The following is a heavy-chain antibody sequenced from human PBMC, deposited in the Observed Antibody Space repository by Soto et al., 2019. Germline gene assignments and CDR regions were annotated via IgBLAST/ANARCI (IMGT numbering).Heavy chain of an antibody. V-gene: IGHV4-34*01. CDR3: ARGSADFWSGYYYYYYGMDV. J-gene: IGHJ6*02. D-gene: IGHD3-3*01. CDR2: INHSGST. Sequence: QVQLQQWGAGLLKPSETLSLTCAVYGGSFSGYYWSWIRQPPGKGLEWIGEINHSGSTNYNPSLKSRVTISVDTSKNQFSLKLSSVTAADTAVYYCARGSADFWSGYYYYYYGMDVWGQGTTVTVSS. CDR1: GGSFSGYY.